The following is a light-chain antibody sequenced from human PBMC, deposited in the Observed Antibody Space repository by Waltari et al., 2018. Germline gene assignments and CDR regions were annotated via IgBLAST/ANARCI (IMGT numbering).Light chain of an antibody. CDR1: QSVSSS. J-gene: IGKJ4*01. CDR2: GAS. CDR3: QQNRNWPLT. Sequence: EIVMTQSPATLSLSPGERATLSCRASQSVSSSLAWYQQKPGQAPRLLIYGASSRATGIPDRFSGSGSGTEFTLTISSLEPEDVAVYYCQQNRNWPLTFGGGTKVEIK. V-gene: IGKV3D-15*01.